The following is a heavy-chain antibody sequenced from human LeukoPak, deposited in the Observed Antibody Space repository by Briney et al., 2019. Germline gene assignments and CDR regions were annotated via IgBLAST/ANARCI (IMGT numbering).Heavy chain of an antibody. CDR3: AKDRSIGTYYTFDS. CDR1: GFTFSSYG. Sequence: GGSLRLSCAASGFTFSSYGMSWVRQAPGKGLEWVSAISGSAVYTYYADSVKGRFTISRDNSKNTLYLQMSSLTAKDTAVYYCAKDRSIGTYYTFDSWGQGTLVTVSS. D-gene: IGHD1-26*01. V-gene: IGHV3-23*01. CDR2: ISGSAVYT. J-gene: IGHJ4*02.